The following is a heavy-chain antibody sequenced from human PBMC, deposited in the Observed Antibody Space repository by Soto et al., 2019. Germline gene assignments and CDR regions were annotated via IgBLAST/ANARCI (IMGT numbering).Heavy chain of an antibody. J-gene: IGHJ6*02. CDR3: AREAGCSGGSCHYYYYGMDV. CDR2: IYYSGST. V-gene: IGHV4-59*01. Sequence: PSETLSLTCTVSGGSISSYYWSWIRQPPGKGLEWIGYIYYSGSTNYNPSLKSRVTISVDTSKNQFSLKLSSVTAADTAVYYCAREAGCSGGSCHYYYYGMDVWGQGTTVTVSS. CDR1: GGSISSYY. D-gene: IGHD2-15*01.